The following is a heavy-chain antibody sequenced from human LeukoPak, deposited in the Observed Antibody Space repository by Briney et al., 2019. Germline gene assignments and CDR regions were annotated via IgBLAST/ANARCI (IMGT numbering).Heavy chain of an antibody. CDR1: GYTFTSYG. J-gene: IGHJ5*02. CDR2: MNPNSGNT. CDR3: ARGGYCSSTSCYGRFDP. D-gene: IGHD2-2*01. V-gene: IGHV1-8*02. Sequence: ASVKVSCKASGYTFTSYGISWVRQAPGQGLVWMGWMNPNSGNTGYAQKFQGRVTMTRNTSISTAYMELSSLRSGDTAVYYCARGGYCSSTSCYGRFDPWGQGTLVTVSS.